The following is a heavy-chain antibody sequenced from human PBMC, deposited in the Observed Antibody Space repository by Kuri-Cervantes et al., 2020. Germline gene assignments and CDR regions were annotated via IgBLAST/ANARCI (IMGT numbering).Heavy chain of an antibody. CDR2: IYTSGST. CDR1: GGSISSGGYY. Sequence: LRLTCTVSGGSISSGGYYWNWIRQPAGKGLEWIGRIYTSGSTNYNPSLKSRLTISIDTSKNQFSLKLSSVTAADTAVYYCASALRSDAFDTWGQGTKVTVSS. CDR3: ASALRSDAFDT. V-gene: IGHV4-61*02. D-gene: IGHD6-25*01. J-gene: IGHJ3*02.